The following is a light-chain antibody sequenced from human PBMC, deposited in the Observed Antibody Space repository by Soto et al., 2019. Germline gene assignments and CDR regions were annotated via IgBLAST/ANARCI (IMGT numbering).Light chain of an antibody. CDR3: QQYNRHPST. J-gene: IGKJ2*01. V-gene: IGKV1-5*03. CDR2: KAS. Sequence: DFQMTQSPSTLSASPGDSATITCRASQSIHTWLAWYQQKPGRTPRLLIYKASVLESGVPTRFSGSGSGTEFTITISRLQPDDFATYCCQQYNRHPSTFGRGTKLQIK. CDR1: QSIHTW.